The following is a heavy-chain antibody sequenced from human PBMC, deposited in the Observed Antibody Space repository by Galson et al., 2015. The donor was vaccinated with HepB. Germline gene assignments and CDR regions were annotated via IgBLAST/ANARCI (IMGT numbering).Heavy chain of an antibody. CDR2: MNPNSGNT. Sequence: SVKVSCKASGYTFTSYDINWVRQATGQGLEWMGWMNPNSGNTGYAQKFQGRVTMTRNTSISTAYMELSSLRSEDTAVYYCARVVRKDYGADYWGQGTLVTVSS. V-gene: IGHV1-8*01. CDR1: GYTFTSYD. J-gene: IGHJ4*02. D-gene: IGHD4-17*01. CDR3: ARVVRKDYGADY.